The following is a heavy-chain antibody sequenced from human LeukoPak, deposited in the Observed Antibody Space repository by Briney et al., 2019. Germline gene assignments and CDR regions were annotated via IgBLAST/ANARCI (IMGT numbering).Heavy chain of an antibody. CDR3: ARDVGATPGWFDP. D-gene: IGHD1-26*01. J-gene: IGHJ5*02. CDR1: GGSISSYY. Sequence: PSETLSLTCTVSGGSISSYYWNWIRQPPGKGLEWIGYIYYSGSTNYNPSPKSRVTISVDTSKNQFSLKLSSVTAADTAVYYCARDVGATPGWFDPWGQGTLVTVSS. V-gene: IGHV4-59*01. CDR2: IYYSGST.